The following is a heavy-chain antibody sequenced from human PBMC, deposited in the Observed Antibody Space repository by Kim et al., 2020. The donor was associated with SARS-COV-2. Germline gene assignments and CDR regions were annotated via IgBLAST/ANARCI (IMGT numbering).Heavy chain of an antibody. CDR1: GGSINNYY. CDR3: ARDSSYDFFDY. J-gene: IGHJ4*02. CDR2: IYSSGSA. D-gene: IGHD6-6*01. V-gene: IGHV4-4*08. Sequence: SETLSLTCTVSGGSINNYYWSWIRQPPGKELEWIGYIYSSGSATSNPSLKSRVTISINTSKNQFSLRLGSVTAADTAVYYCARDSSYDFFDYWGQGSLVT.